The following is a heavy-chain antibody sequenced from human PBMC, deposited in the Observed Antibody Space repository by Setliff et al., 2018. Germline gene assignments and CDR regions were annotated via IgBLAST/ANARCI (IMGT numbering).Heavy chain of an antibody. CDR1: GYSISSGYY. CDR2: IYHSGST. V-gene: IGHV4-38-2*01. CDR3: ARVPGGRFDY. Sequence: SETLSLTCAVSGYSISSGYYWGWIRQPPGKGLEWIGSIYHSGSTYYNPSLKSRVTISVDTSKNQFSLKLSSVTAADTAVYYCARVPGGRFDYWGQGTLGTVSS. J-gene: IGHJ4*02. D-gene: IGHD1-26*01.